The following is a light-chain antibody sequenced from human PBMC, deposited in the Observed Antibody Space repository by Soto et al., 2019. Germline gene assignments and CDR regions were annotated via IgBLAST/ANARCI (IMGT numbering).Light chain of an antibody. CDR2: SAS. J-gene: IGKJ5*01. Sequence: DIQLTPSPSFLSASVGDGITISCRASQGISNYLAWYQQKPGKAPKLLIHSASTLQSGVPSRFSGSGGGTEFTLTISSLQPEDFATYYCQHRHSYPITFGQGTRLEIK. CDR3: QHRHSYPIT. V-gene: IGKV1-9*01. CDR1: QGISNY.